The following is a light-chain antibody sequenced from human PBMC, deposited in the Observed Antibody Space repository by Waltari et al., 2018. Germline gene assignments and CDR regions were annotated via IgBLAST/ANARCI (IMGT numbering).Light chain of an antibody. CDR3: CSYAGSTSWL. Sequence: QSALTQPRSVSGSPGQSVAISCTGTNSDVGGYNYVSWYQHHPGKAPKLMIYDVNKRPSGVPDRFSGSKSGNPASLTISGLQAEDEAEYYCCSYAGSTSWLFGGGTKLTVL. CDR1: NSDVGGYNY. V-gene: IGLV2-11*01. J-gene: IGLJ3*02. CDR2: DVN.